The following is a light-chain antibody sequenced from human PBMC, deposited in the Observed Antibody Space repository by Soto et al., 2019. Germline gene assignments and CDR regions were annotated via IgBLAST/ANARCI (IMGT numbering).Light chain of an antibody. V-gene: IGLV2-14*01. J-gene: IGLJ3*02. CDR1: SSDVGVYNF. Sequence: QSALTQPASVSGSPGQSITISCTGTSSDVGVYNFVSWYQQHPGKAPKLVIYEVSNRPSGVSNRFSGSKSGNTASLTISGLQAEDEADYFCSSYTSTNTLGVFGGGTKVTVL. CDR3: SSYTSTNTLGV. CDR2: EVS.